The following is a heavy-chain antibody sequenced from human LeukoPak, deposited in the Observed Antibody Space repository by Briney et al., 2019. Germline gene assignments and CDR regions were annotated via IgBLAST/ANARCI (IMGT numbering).Heavy chain of an antibody. V-gene: IGHV1-8*01. J-gene: IGHJ4*02. Sequence: ASVKVSCKASGYTFTSYDINWVRQATGQGLEWMGWMNPNSGNTGYAQKFQGRVTMTRNTSISTAYMELSSLRSEDTAVYYCARVARMYSGSYFSLADWGQGTLVTVSS. CDR1: GYTFTSYD. CDR2: MNPNSGNT. CDR3: ARVARMYSGSYFSLAD. D-gene: IGHD1-26*01.